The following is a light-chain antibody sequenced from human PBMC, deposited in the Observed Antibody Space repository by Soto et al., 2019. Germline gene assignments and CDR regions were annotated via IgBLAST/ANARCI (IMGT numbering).Light chain of an antibody. CDR2: GAS. CDR3: QQYGSSP. CDR1: QSVGSTY. V-gene: IGKV3-20*01. Sequence: EIVLTQSPGTLSLSPGERATLSCRASQSVGSTYLAWYQQKPGQAPRLLIYGASTRATDIPARFSGSGSGTDFTLTISSLEPEDFAVYYCQQYGSSPFGGGTKVDIK. J-gene: IGKJ4*01.